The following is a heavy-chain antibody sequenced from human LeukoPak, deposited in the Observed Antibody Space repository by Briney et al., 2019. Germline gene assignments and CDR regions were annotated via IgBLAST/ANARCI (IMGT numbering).Heavy chain of an antibody. J-gene: IGHJ4*02. V-gene: IGHV3-30-3*01. CDR3: ARDRRGGGSYPFFDY. CDR1: GFTFSSYA. D-gene: IGHD1-26*01. Sequence: GGSLRLSCAASGFTFSSYAMHWVRQAPGKGLEWVAVISYDGSNKYYADSVKGRFTISRDNSKNTPYLQMNSLRAEDTAVYYCARDRRGGGSYPFFDYWGQGTLVTVSS. CDR2: ISYDGSNK.